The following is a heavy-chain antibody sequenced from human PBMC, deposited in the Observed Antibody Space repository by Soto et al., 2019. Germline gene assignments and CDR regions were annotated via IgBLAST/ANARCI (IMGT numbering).Heavy chain of an antibody. D-gene: IGHD1-26*01. CDR2: IGSTGSST. Sequence: GGSLRLSCAASGFTFSNSAMSWIRQAPGKGLQWVSAIGSTGSSTYYTDSVKGRFTISRDNFKNTLYLQMNSLRAEDTAVYYCAKHSAIYSFDYWGQGALVTVSS. J-gene: IGHJ4*02. CDR3: AKHSAIYSFDY. CDR1: GFTFSNSA. V-gene: IGHV3-23*01.